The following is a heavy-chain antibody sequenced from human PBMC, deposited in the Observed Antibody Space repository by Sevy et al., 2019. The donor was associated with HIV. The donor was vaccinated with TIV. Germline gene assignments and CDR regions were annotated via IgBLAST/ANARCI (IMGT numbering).Heavy chain of an antibody. V-gene: IGHV3-72*01. J-gene: IGHJ4*02. D-gene: IGHD6-13*01. CDR1: GFTFSDHY. CDR3: ATHAGIAAAGRVFDY. Sequence: GGSLRLSCVASGFTFSDHYMEWVRQAPGKGLEWVGRTRNKADGYTTEYAASVKGRFTISRDESKNSLYVQMNSLKTGDTVVYYCATHAGIAAAGRVFDYWGQGTLVTVSS. CDR2: TRNKADGYTT.